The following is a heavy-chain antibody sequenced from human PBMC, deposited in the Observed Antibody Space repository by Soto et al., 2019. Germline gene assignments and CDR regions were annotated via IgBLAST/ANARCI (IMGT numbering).Heavy chain of an antibody. CDR3: ARGPPIFY. J-gene: IGHJ4*02. D-gene: IGHD3-9*01. V-gene: IGHV4-30-2*01. CDR2: IYHSVST. CDR1: GGSISGGGYS. Sequence: SETLSLTCAVSGGSISGGGYSWSWLRQPPGKGLEWIGYIYHSVSTYYNPSLKSRVTISVDRSKNQFSLKLSSVTAADTAVYYCARGPPIFYWGQGTLVTVSS.